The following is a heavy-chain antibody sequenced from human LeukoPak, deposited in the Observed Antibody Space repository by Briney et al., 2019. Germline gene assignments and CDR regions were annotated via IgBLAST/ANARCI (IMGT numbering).Heavy chain of an antibody. CDR2: IYYSGST. CDR1: GGSISSSSYY. D-gene: IGHD2-21*01. J-gene: IGHJ5*02. Sequence: SETPSLTCTVSGGSISSSSYYWGWIRQPPGKGLEWIWSIYYSGSTYYNPSLKSRVTISVDTSKNQFSLKLSSVTAADTAVYYCARRIAPTAATGWFDPWGQGTLVTVSS. V-gene: IGHV4-39*01. CDR3: ARRIAPTAATGWFDP.